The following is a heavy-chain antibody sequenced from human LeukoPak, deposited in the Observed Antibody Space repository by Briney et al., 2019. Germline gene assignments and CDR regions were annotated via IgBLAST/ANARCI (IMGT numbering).Heavy chain of an antibody. CDR2: IYTSGST. CDR3: ARDQTYSNQRYNWFDP. D-gene: IGHD6-13*01. CDR1: GGSISSYY. Sequence: PSETLSLTCTVSGGSISSYYWSWIRQPAGKGPEWIGRIYTSGSTNYNPSLKSRVTMSVDTSKNQFSLKLSSVTAADTAVYYCARDQTYSNQRYNWFDPWGQGTLVTVSS. V-gene: IGHV4-4*07. J-gene: IGHJ5*02.